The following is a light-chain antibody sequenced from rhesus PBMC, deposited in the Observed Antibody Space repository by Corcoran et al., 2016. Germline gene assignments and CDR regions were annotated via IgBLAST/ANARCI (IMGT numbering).Light chain of an antibody. V-gene: IGLV2-32*02. CDR2: EVT. Sequence: QAALTQPRSVSGSPGQSVTISCTGSSSDIGGYNYVSWYQHHPGTAPTLMIYEVTQRPSGVSDRFSGSKSGNTASLTISGLQAEDEADYFCSSYAGSDTYIFGGGTRLTVL. CDR1: SSDIGGYNY. J-gene: IGLJ1*01. CDR3: SSYAGSDTYI.